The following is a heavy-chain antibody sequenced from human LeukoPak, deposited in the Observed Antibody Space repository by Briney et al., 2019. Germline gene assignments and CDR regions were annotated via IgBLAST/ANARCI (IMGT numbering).Heavy chain of an antibody. Sequence: GGSLRLSCAASGFTVSSNYMSWVRQAPGKGLEWVSVIYSGGSTYYADSVKGRFTISRDNSKNTLYLQMNSLRAEDTAVYYCAKAVDPYNWNDPFDYWGQGTLVTVSS. J-gene: IGHJ4*02. CDR1: GFTVSSNY. D-gene: IGHD1-1*01. V-gene: IGHV3-53*01. CDR2: IYSGGST. CDR3: AKAVDPYNWNDPFDY.